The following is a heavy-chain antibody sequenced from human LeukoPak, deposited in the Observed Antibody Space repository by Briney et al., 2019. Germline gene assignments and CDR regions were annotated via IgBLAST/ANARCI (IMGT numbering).Heavy chain of an antibody. CDR1: GFTFDDYA. Sequence: GGSLRLFCAASGFTFDDYAMTWVRQAPGKGLEWGSGINWNGGSTGYADSVKGRFTITRDNAKNTLYLQMNRLRAEDTAFYYCARDRIVGATSPGGYWGQGSLVTVSS. CDR3: ARDRIVGATSPGGY. J-gene: IGHJ4*02. V-gene: IGHV3-20*04. CDR2: INWNGGST. D-gene: IGHD1-26*01.